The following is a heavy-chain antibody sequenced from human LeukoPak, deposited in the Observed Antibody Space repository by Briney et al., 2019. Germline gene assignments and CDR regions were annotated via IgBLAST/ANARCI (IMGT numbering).Heavy chain of an antibody. V-gene: IGHV3-7*01. CDR1: GFTFSSYG. CDR2: IKQDGSEK. J-gene: IGHJ4*02. Sequence: GGTLRLSCAASGFTFSSYGMSWVRQAPGKGLEWVANIKQDGSEKYYVDSVKGRFTISRDNAKNSLYLQMNSLRAEDTAVYYCAKDQNDILTGYYVWGQGTLVTVSS. CDR3: AKDQNDILTGYYV. D-gene: IGHD3-9*01.